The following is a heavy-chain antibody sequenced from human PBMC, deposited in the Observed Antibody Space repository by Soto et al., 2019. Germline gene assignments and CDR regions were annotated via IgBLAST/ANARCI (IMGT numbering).Heavy chain of an antibody. D-gene: IGHD6-13*01. CDR1: GYTFTSYY. J-gene: IGHJ6*02. V-gene: IGHV1-46*01. CDR3: ARLQQQLVHYYYYGMDV. CDR2: INPSGGST. Sequence: ASVKVSCKASGYTFTSYYMHWVRQAPGQGLEWMGIINPSGGSTSYAQKLQGRVTMTTDTSTSTAYMELRSLRSDDTAVYYCARLQQQLVHYYYYGMDVWGQGTTVTVSS.